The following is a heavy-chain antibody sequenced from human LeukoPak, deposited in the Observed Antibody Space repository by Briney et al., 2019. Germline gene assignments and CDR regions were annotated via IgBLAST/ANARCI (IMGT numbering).Heavy chain of an antibody. J-gene: IGHJ4*02. Sequence: GGSLRLSCAASGFTFSSYGMHWVRQAPGKGLEWVSSISSSSSYIYYADSVKGRFTISRDNAKNSLYLQMNSLRAEDTAVYYCAREYCSGGSCYPIDYWGQGTLVTVSS. CDR3: AREYCSGGSCYPIDY. V-gene: IGHV3-21*01. CDR1: GFTFSSYG. CDR2: ISSSSSYI. D-gene: IGHD2-15*01.